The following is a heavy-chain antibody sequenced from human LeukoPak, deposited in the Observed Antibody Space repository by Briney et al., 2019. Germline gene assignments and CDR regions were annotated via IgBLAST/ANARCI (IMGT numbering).Heavy chain of an antibody. V-gene: IGHV4-59*01. Sequence: SETLSLTCTVSGGSISSYYWSWIRQPPGKGLEWIGYIYYSGSTNYNPSLKSRVTISVDTSKNQFSLKLSSVTAADTAVYYCAGEVGATYLGYYYYYMDVWGKGTTVTVSS. CDR3: AGEVGATYLGYYYYYMDV. CDR2: IYYSGST. J-gene: IGHJ6*03. CDR1: GGSISSYY. D-gene: IGHD1-26*01.